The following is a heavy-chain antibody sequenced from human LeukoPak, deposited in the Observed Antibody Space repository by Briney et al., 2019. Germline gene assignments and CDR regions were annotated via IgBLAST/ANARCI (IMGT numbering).Heavy chain of an antibody. CDR3: ARDDYGDYPMYYYYGMDV. CDR1: GGSISSSNW. Sequence: PSGTLSLTCAVSGGSISSSNWWSWVRQPPGKGLEWIGEIYHSGSTNYNPSLKSRVTISVDKSKNQFSLKLSSVTAADTAVYYCARDDYGDYPMYYYYGMDVWGQGTTVTVSS. D-gene: IGHD4-17*01. V-gene: IGHV4-4*02. J-gene: IGHJ6*02. CDR2: IYHSGST.